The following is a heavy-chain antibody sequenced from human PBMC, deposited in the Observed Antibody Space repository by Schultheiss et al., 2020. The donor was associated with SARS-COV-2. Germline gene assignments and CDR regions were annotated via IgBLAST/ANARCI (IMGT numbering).Heavy chain of an antibody. J-gene: IGHJ4*02. CDR1: GFTFSSYA. CDR2: ISYDGSNK. V-gene: IGHV3-30*04. CDR3: ARGLQEYYFDY. D-gene: IGHD3-10*01. Sequence: GGSLRLSCAASGFTFSSYAMSWVRQAPGKGLEWVAVISYDGSNKYYADSVKGRFTISRDNSKNTLYLQMNSLRAEDTAVYYCARGLQEYYFDYWGQGTLVTVSS.